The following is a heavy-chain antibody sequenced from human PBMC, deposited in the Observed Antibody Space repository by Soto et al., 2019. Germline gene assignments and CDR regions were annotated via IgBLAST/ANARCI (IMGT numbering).Heavy chain of an antibody. V-gene: IGHV4-39*01. CDR1: GGSISSSSYY. D-gene: IGHD3-10*01. CDR2: IYYSGST. J-gene: IGHJ4*02. Sequence: QLQLQESGPGLVKPSETLSLTCTVSGGSISSSSYYWGWIRQPPGKGLEWIGRIYYSGSTYYNPSLKSRVTISVDTSKSRVSLKLCSVTAADTAVDYCARPYGSATRPYFDYWGQGTLVTVSS. CDR3: ARPYGSATRPYFDY.